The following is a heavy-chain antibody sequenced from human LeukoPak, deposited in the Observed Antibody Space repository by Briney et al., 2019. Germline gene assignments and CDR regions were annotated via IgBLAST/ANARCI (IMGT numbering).Heavy chain of an antibody. V-gene: IGHV1-58*01. CDR1: GFTFTRSA. CDR3: AADLSAGFDY. D-gene: IGHD6-19*01. CDR2: IVVGSGDT. J-gene: IGHJ4*02. Sequence: GSAVKVSCKDSGFTFTRSAVLGVRQAPGQRLEWIGWIVVGSGDTNYAQKFQERVTITSDMSTSTAYMELSSLRSEDTAVYYCAADLSAGFDYWGQGTLATVSS.